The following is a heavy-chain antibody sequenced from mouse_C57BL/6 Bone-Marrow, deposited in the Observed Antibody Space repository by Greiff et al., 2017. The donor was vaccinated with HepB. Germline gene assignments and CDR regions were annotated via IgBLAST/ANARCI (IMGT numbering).Heavy chain of an antibody. V-gene: IGHV1-39*01. CDR3: ARRGIYDGYYVSYYFDY. D-gene: IGHD2-3*01. CDR1: GYSFTDYN. J-gene: IGHJ2*01. Sequence: EVKLQQSGPELVKPGASVKISCKASGYSFTDYNMNWVKQSNGKSLEWIGVINPNYGTTSYNQKFKGKATLTVDQSSSTAYMQLNSLTSEDSAVYYCARRGIYDGYYVSYYFDYWGQGTTLTVSS. CDR2: INPNYGTT.